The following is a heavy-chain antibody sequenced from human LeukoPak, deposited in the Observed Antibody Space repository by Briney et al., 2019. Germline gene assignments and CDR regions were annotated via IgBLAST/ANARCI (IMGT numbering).Heavy chain of an antibody. J-gene: IGHJ4*02. CDR1: GGSISSTSYY. Sequence: PSETLSLTCTVSGGSISSTSYYWGWIRQPPGKGLEWIASIYYSGSTYYNPSLKSRVIISVDTSKNRFSLKLSSVTAADTAVYYCARRYGDLYFDYWGQGTLVTVSS. CDR3: ARRYGDLYFDY. CDR2: IYYSGST. D-gene: IGHD4-17*01. V-gene: IGHV4-39*01.